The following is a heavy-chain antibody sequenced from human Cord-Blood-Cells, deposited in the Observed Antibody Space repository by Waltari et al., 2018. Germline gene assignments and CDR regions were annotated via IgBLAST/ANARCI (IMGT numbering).Heavy chain of an antibody. CDR3: ARDDSSGYSGY. D-gene: IGHD3-22*01. CDR1: GLHFSGYY. V-gene: IGHV3-11*04. Sequence: QVQLVGSGGGLVKPGGSLRHSCAASGLHFSGYYISWKRQAPWKWLELISYIGSRGSTIYYAGSVKGRFTISRDNAKNSLYLQMNSLRAEDTAVYYCARDDSSGYSGYWGHGTLVTVSS. J-gene: IGHJ4*01. CDR2: IGSRGSTI.